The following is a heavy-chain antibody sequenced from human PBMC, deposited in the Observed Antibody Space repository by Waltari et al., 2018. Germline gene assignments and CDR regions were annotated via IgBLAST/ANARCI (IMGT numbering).Heavy chain of an antibody. CDR3: ARDYCDRTNCHGMDV. V-gene: IGHV3-30*04. D-gene: IGHD3-22*01. CDR1: VSPLSASP. J-gene: IGHJ6*02. CDR2: ISYNGRKI. Sequence: QRQLGESGGGVVPHATRLSLPSHTDVSPLSASPRYWVRQAPGKGLEWVAVISYNGRKIYYVDSVKGRFTISRDNSNKTLYMQMNSLRAEDTAVYYCARDYCDRTNCHGMDVWGQGTTVTVSS.